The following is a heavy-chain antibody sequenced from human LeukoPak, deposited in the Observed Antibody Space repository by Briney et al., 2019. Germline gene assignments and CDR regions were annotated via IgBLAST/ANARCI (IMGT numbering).Heavy chain of an antibody. V-gene: IGHV3-7*01. CDR2: IKQDGSEK. Sequence: PGGSLRLSCAASGFTFSSYWMSWVRQAPGQGLEWVANIKQDGSEKYYVDSVKGRFTISRDNAKNSLYLQMNSLRAEDTAVYYCARVPSFLVRGVYLFDYWGQGTLVTVSS. CDR1: GFTFSSYW. CDR3: ARVPSFLVRGVYLFDY. D-gene: IGHD3-10*01. J-gene: IGHJ4*02.